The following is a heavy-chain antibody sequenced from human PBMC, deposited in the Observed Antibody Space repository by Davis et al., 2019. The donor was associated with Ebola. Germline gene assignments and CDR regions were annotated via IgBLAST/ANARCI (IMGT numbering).Heavy chain of an antibody. V-gene: IGHV3-49*04. CDR3: TREEGGGTDY. Sequence: GESLKISCTASGFTFGDYAMSWVRQAPGKGLEWVGFIRSKAYGGTTEYAASVKGRFTISRDDSKSIAYLQMNSLKIEDTAVYYCTREEGGGTDYWGQGTPVTVSS. CDR1: GFTFGDYA. D-gene: IGHD3-16*01. CDR2: IRSKAYGGTT. J-gene: IGHJ4*02.